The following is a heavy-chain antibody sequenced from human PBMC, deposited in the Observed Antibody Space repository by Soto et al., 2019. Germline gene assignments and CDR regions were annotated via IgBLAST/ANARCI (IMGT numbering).Heavy chain of an antibody. Sequence: SVKVSCKASGGTFSSYAISWVRQAPGQGLEWMGGIIPIFGTANYAQKFQGRVTITAEKSTSTVYMELSSLRSEDTAVYYCARDRGYSYASEYSFDYWGKGTLVNVS. V-gene: IGHV1-69*06. CDR1: GGTFSSYA. D-gene: IGHD5-18*01. CDR3: ARDRGYSYASEYSFDY. J-gene: IGHJ4*02. CDR2: IIPIFGTA.